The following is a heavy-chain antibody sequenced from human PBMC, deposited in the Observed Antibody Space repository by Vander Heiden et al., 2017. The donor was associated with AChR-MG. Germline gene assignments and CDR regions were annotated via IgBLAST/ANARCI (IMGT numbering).Heavy chain of an antibody. CDR2: IISSSSNI. CDR3: ARGVGGSYYAFSDY. V-gene: IGHV3-21*01. D-gene: IGHD1-26*01. J-gene: IGHJ4*02. Sequence: EVQLVESGGGLVKPGGSLRLSCAASGFTFGSYSMNWVRQAPGKGLEWVSTIISSSSNIYNANSVKGRFTISRDNAKNSLYLQMNSLRAEDTAVYYCARGVGGSYYAFSDYWGQGTLVTVSS. CDR1: GFTFGSYS.